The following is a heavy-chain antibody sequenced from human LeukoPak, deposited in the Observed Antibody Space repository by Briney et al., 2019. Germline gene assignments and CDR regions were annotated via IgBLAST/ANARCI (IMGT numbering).Heavy chain of an antibody. CDR2: ISSSGSSI. Sequence: GGSLRLSCAASGFTFSDYEMNWVRQAPGKGLEWISYISSSGSSIYYADSVKGRFTISRDNAKNSLYLQMNSLRAEDTAVYYCAELGITMIGGVWGKGTTVTISS. V-gene: IGHV3-48*03. CDR3: AELGITMIGGV. CDR1: GFTFSDYE. D-gene: IGHD3-10*02. J-gene: IGHJ6*04.